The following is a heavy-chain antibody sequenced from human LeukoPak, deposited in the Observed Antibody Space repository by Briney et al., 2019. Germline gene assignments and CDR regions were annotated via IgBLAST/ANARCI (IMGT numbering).Heavy chain of an antibody. J-gene: IGHJ5*02. V-gene: IGHV4-39*06. CDR2: IYYIDST. Sequence: PSETLSLTCTVSGGSISSSSYYWGWIRQPPGKGLEGIGSIYYIDSTYYNPSLKSLVTISVDTAKNQFPLKLSSVTAADTAEYYCARDFSGWFRRSSSDPWGQGTLVTVSS. CDR3: ARDFSGWFRRSSSDP. CDR1: GGSISSSSYY. D-gene: IGHD6-19*01.